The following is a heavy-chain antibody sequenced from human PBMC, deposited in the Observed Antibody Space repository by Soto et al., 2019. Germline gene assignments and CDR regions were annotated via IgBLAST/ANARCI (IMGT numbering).Heavy chain of an antibody. Sequence: QVPLVESGGGVVQPGRSLRLSCAASGFTFSSYAMHWVRQAPGKGLEWVAVISYDGSNKYYADSVKGRFTISRDNSKNTLYLQLNSLRAEDTAVYYCARDPYSGYDLGGNYFDYWGQGTLVTVSS. CDR1: GFTFSSYA. J-gene: IGHJ4*02. D-gene: IGHD5-12*01. CDR3: ARDPYSGYDLGGNYFDY. CDR2: ISYDGSNK. V-gene: IGHV3-30-3*01.